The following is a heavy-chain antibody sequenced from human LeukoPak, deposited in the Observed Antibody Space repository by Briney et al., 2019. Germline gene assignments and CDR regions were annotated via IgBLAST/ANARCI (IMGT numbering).Heavy chain of an antibody. CDR1: GFTFSSYA. D-gene: IGHD6-13*01. V-gene: IGHV3-23*01. CDR2: ISGSGGST. J-gene: IGHJ3*02. Sequence: TGGSLRLSCAASGFTFSSYAMSWVRQAPGKGLEWVSAISGSGGSTYYADSVKGRFTISRDNSKNTLYPQMNSLRAEDTAVYYCAKVSRGYSSSWSDAFDIWGQGTMVTVSS. CDR3: AKVSRGYSSSWSDAFDI.